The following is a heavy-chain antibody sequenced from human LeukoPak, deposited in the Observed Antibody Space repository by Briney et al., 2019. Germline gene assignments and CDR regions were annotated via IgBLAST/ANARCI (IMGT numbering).Heavy chain of an antibody. D-gene: IGHD3-22*01. CDR1: GFTFSNFA. CDR2: ISSDGSNK. J-gene: IGHJ6*02. Sequence: GRTLRLSCAASGFTFSNFAMHWVRQAPGKGLEWVAVISSDGSNKYYADSVKGRFTISRDNSKNTLNLQMNSLRVEDTAVYYCAKDRRIEVAYYYGLDVWGQGTTVTVSS. V-gene: IGHV3-30-3*01. CDR3: AKDRRIEVAYYYGLDV.